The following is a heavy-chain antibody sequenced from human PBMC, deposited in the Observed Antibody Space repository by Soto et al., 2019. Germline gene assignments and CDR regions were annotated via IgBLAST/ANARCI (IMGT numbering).Heavy chain of an antibody. CDR3: ARWDVYDFWSGRPLGEPYYMDV. CDR2: INSDGSST. Sequence: GGSLRLSCAASGFTFSSYWMHWVRQAPGKGLVWVSRINSDGSSTSYADSVKGRFTISRDNAKNTLYLQMNSLRAEDTAVYYCARWDVYDFWSGRPLGEPYYMDVWGKGTTVTVSS. V-gene: IGHV3-74*01. CDR1: GFTFSSYW. J-gene: IGHJ6*03. D-gene: IGHD3-3*01.